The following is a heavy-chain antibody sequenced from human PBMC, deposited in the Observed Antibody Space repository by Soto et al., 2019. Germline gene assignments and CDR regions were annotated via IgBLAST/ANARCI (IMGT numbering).Heavy chain of an antibody. Sequence: PSETLSLTCTVSGASIIGFFWSWIRQPAGKRLEWIGRIYSSGNTNFNPSLKSRVTMSVDTSANLLSLKLTSVTAADTAVYFCVKEEPVGYFDYWGQGTLVTVSA. V-gene: IGHV4-4*07. CDR1: GASIIGFF. CDR3: VKEEPVGYFDY. CDR2: IYSSGNT. J-gene: IGHJ4*02.